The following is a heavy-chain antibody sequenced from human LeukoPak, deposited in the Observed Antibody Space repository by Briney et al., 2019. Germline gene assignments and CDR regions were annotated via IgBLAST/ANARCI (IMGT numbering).Heavy chain of an antibody. CDR3: ARVEGYYYYMDV. CDR2: IYTSGST. V-gene: IGHV4-4*07. D-gene: IGHD3-3*01. J-gene: IGHJ6*03. CDR1: GASISSYY. Sequence: SETLSLTCTVSGASISSYYWSWIRQPAGKGLERIGRIYTSGSTNYNPSLKSRVTISVDTSKNQFSLKLSSVTAADTAVYYCARVEGYYYYMDVWGKGTTVTVSS.